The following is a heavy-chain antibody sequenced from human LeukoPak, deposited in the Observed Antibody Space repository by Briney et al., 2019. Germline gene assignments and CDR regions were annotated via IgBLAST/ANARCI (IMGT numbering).Heavy chain of an antibody. Sequence: GGSLRLSCAASGFTFHTHAMSWVRQAPGKGLEWVSGINGNGASTYYSDSVKGRFTISRDNSKNTLYLQMSTLRAEDTAVYYCAKDQGYSYYYLDYWGQGTLVTVSS. D-gene: IGHD5-18*01. CDR1: GFTFHTHA. CDR3: AKDQGYSYYYLDY. CDR2: INGNGAST. V-gene: IGHV3-23*01. J-gene: IGHJ4*02.